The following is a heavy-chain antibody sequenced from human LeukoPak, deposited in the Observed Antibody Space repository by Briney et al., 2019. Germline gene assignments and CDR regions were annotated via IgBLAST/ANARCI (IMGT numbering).Heavy chain of an antibody. CDR1: GFTFSSYW. Sequence: GGSLRLSCAASGFTFSSYWMSWVRQAPGKGLEWVANIKQDGSEKYYVDSVKGRFTISRDNAKNSLYLQMNSLRAEDTAVYYCARADSSDYYYPNYFDYWGQGTLVTVSS. CDR3: ARADSSDYYYPNYFDY. V-gene: IGHV3-7*01. D-gene: IGHD3-22*01. CDR2: IKQDGSEK. J-gene: IGHJ4*02.